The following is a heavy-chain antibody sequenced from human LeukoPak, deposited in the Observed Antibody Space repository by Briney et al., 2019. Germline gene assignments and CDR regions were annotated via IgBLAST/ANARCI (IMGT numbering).Heavy chain of an antibody. V-gene: IGHV4-30-4*08. CDR2: IHYSGST. CDR3: ARDRDGYNFRAFDI. CDR1: GGSISSGDYY. J-gene: IGHJ3*02. Sequence: SQTLSLTCTVSGGSISSGDYYWSWIRQPPGKGLEWIGYIHYSGSTYYNPSLKSRVTISVDTSKNQFSLKLSSVTAADTAVYYCARDRDGYNFRAFDIWGQGTMVTVSS. D-gene: IGHD5-24*01.